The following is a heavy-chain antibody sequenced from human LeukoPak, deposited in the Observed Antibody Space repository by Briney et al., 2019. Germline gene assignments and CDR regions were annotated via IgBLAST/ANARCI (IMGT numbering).Heavy chain of an antibody. Sequence: SETLSLTCTVSGGSISSYYWSWLRQPPGKGLEWIGYIYYSGSTNYNPSLKSRVTISVDTSKNQFSLKLSSVTAADTAVYYCASGGVRYCSTTSCLGYWGQGTLVTVSS. CDR2: IYYSGST. J-gene: IGHJ4*02. V-gene: IGHV4-59*01. CDR1: GGSISSYY. D-gene: IGHD2-2*01. CDR3: ASGGVRYCSTTSCLGY.